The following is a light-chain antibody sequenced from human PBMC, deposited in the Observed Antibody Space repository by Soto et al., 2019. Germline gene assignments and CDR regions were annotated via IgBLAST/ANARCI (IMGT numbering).Light chain of an antibody. V-gene: IGLV2-14*01. CDR3: SSYTTSGRLV. CDR1: SSDVGGYNY. Sequence: QSALTQPASVSGSPGQSITISCTGTSSDVGGYNYVSWYQQHPGKAPKLMIYDVSNRPSGVSNRFSGSKSGNTASLTIAGLQAEYEADYYCSSYTTSGRLVFGGGTKLTVL. CDR2: DVS. J-gene: IGLJ2*01.